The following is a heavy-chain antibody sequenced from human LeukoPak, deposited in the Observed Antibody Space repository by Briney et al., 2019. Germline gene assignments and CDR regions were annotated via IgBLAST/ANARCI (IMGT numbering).Heavy chain of an antibody. Sequence: GGSLRLSCAASGFSFSYYSMNWVRQAPGKGLEWVSSISSSNSYIYYADSVKGRFTISRDNAKNSLYLQMNSLRAEDTAVYYCARGESGLRWPKGGSFDYWGQGTLVTVSS. D-gene: IGHD4-23*01. V-gene: IGHV3-21*01. CDR2: ISSSNSYI. CDR3: ARGESGLRWPKGGSFDY. CDR1: GFSFSYYS. J-gene: IGHJ4*02.